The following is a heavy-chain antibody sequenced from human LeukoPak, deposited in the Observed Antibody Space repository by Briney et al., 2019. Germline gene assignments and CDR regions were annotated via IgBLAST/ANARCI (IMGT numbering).Heavy chain of an antibody. CDR1: GYTFTSYY. J-gene: IGHJ5*02. D-gene: IGHD3-10*01. Sequence: GASVKVSCKASGYTFTSYYMHWVRQAPGQGLEWMGIINPSGGSTSYAQKLQGRVTMTTDTSTSTAYMELRSLRSDDTAVYYCARASLLFADTNYFDPWGQGTLVTVSS. CDR3: ARASLLFADTNYFDP. CDR2: INPSGGST. V-gene: IGHV1-46*01.